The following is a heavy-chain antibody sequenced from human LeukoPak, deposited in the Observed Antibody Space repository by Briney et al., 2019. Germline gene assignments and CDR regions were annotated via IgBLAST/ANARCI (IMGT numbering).Heavy chain of an antibody. J-gene: IGHJ4*02. Sequence: GGSLRLSCAASGFTFSNYWMHWVRQAPGKGLEWVAVISYDGSNKYYADSVKGRFTISRDNSKNTLYLQMNSLRAEDTAVYYCAKNTDYGSGSYFGGGEYYFDYWGQGTLVTVSS. V-gene: IGHV3-30*18. CDR2: ISYDGSNK. CDR1: GFTFSNYW. CDR3: AKNTDYGSGSYFGGGEYYFDY. D-gene: IGHD3-10*01.